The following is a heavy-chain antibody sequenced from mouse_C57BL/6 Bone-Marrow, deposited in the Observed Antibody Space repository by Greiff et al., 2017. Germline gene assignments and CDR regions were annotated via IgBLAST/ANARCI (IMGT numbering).Heavy chain of an antibody. J-gene: IGHJ4*01. Sequence: EVMLVESGGGLVQPGGSLKLSCAASGFTFSDYYMYWVRQTPEKRLEWVAYISNGGGSTYYPDTVKGRFTISRDNAKNTLYLQMSRLKSEDTAMYYCARDDGSSYAMDYWGQGTSVTVSS. CDR3: ARDDGSSYAMDY. CDR2: ISNGGGST. V-gene: IGHV5-12*01. D-gene: IGHD1-1*01. CDR1: GFTFSDYY.